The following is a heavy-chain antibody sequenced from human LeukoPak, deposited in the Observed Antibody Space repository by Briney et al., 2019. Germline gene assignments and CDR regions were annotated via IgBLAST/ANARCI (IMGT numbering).Heavy chain of an antibody. CDR3: ARCSGGTCFPRGYMDV. V-gene: IGHV3-33*01. J-gene: IGHJ6*03. CDR1: GFTFSTYG. Sequence: GGSLRLSCAASGFTFSTYGMHWVRQAPGKGLEWVAVIWYDGSNNYYADSVKGRFTISRDNSKNTLYLQMNSLGAEDTAVYCCARCSGGTCFPRGYMDVWGKGTTVTVSS. CDR2: IWYDGSNN. D-gene: IGHD2-15*01.